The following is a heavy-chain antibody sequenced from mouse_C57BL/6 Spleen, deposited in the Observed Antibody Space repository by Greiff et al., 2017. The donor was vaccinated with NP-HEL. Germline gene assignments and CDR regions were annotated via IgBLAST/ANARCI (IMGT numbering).Heavy chain of an antibody. CDR2: INPYNGDT. Sequence: EVQLQQSGPVLVKPGASVKMSCKASGYTFTDYYMNWVKQSHGKSLEWIGVINPYNGDTSYNQKFKGKATLTVDKSSSTAYMELNSLTSEDSAGYYCARVEVYDGYYDWYFDVWGTGTTVTVAS. CDR3: ARVEVYDGYYDWYFDV. J-gene: IGHJ1*03. V-gene: IGHV1-19*01. D-gene: IGHD2-3*01. CDR1: GYTFTDYY.